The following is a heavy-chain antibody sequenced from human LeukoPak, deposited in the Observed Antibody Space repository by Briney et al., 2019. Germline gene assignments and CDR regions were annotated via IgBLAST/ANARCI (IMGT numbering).Heavy chain of an antibody. CDR3: ARDNGYGDRSHYYYGMDV. CDR2: IIPTLGIA. J-gene: IGHJ6*02. D-gene: IGHD4-17*01. Sequence: SVKVSCKASGGTFSSYAISWVRQAPGQGLEWMGRIIPTLGIANYAQKFQGRVTITADKSTSTAYMELSSLRSEDTAVYYCARDNGYGDRSHYYYGMDVWGQGTTVTVSS. CDR1: GGTFSSYA. V-gene: IGHV1-69*04.